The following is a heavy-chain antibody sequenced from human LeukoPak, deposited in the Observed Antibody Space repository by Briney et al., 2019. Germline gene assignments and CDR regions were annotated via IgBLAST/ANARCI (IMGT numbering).Heavy chain of an antibody. J-gene: IGHJ6*03. CDR3: ARGYGWRRGNPRGYYYMDV. Sequence: PSETLSLTCAVSGGSISSSNWLSWVRQPPGKGLEWIGEIYHSGSTNYNPSLKSRVTISVDKSKNQFSLKLSSVTAADTAVYYCARGYGWRRGNPRGYYYMDVWGKGTTVTISS. V-gene: IGHV4-4*02. CDR2: IYHSGST. D-gene: IGHD6-19*01. CDR1: GGSISSSNW.